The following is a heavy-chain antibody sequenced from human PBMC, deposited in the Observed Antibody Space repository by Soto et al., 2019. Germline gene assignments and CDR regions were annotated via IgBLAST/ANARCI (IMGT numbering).Heavy chain of an antibody. CDR1: GGSMSSSYW. J-gene: IGHJ4*02. CDR3: VTSLNYGFWGDGGRHYYFDY. Sequence: XETLSLTCAVAGGSMSSSYWWNWVRQPQVKGLEWIGKIYHSGSTNYNPSLKNRVTISVDKSNNQFSLRLSSVTAADTAVYFCVTSLNYGFWGDGGRHYYFDYWGQGTLVTVSS. V-gene: IGHV4-4*01. D-gene: IGHD3-3*01. CDR2: IYHSGST.